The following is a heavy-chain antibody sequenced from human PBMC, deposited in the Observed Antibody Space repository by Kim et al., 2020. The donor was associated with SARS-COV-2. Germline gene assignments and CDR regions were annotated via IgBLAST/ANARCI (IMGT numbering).Heavy chain of an antibody. Sequence: VSNTYTADSRTGRINISRDNSKNALYQQLTSLRAEDTSVYYCAKAEAYDYWGQGTLVTVSS. V-gene: IGHV3-30*02. J-gene: IGHJ4*02. CDR2: VSNT. CDR3: AKAEAYDY.